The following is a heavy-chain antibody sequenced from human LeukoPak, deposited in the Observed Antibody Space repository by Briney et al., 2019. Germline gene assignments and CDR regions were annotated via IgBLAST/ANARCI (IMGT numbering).Heavy chain of an antibody. J-gene: IGHJ4*02. CDR1: GFTFSSSA. CDR3: AKDLRGTVGSSSSY. Sequence: GGSLRLSCAASGFTFSSSAMSWVRQVPGKGLEWVSGISASGGSTSYADSVRGRFTISRDNSKNTLYLQMNSLRVEDTAVYYCAKDLRGTVGSSSSYWGQGTLVTVSS. CDR2: ISASGGST. V-gene: IGHV3-23*01. D-gene: IGHD6-6*01.